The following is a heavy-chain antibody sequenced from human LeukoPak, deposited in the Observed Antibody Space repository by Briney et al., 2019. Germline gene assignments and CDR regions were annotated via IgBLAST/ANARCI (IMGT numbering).Heavy chain of an antibody. CDR1: GFTFSSYA. Sequence: GGSLRLSCAASGFTFSSYAMHWVRQAPGKGLEWVAVISYDGSNKYYADSVKGRFTISRDNSKNTLYLQMNSLRAEDTAVYYCAKDSSSFASSGYEGYWGQGTLVTVSS. CDR3: AKDSSSFASSGYEGY. D-gene: IGHD3-22*01. CDR2: ISYDGSNK. V-gene: IGHV3-30-3*01. J-gene: IGHJ4*02.